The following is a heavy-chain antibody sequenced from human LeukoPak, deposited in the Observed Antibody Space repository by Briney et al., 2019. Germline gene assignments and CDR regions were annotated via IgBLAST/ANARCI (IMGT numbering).Heavy chain of an antibody. CDR2: IKQDGSEK. J-gene: IGHJ4*02. CDR1: GFTFSSYW. Sequence: GGSLRLSCAASGFTFSSYWRSWVRQAPGKGLEWVANIKQDGSEKYYVDSVKGRFTISRDNAKNSLYLQMNSLRAEDTAVYYCARDTGDGYYYFDYWGQGTLVTVSS. D-gene: IGHD5-24*01. CDR3: ARDTGDGYYYFDY. V-gene: IGHV3-7*01.